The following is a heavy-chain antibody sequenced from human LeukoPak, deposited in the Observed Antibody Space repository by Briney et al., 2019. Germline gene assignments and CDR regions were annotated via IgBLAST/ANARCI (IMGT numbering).Heavy chain of an antibody. D-gene: IGHD2-21*01. V-gene: IGHV4-31*03. CDR2: IYYSGST. J-gene: IGHJ6*03. CDR3: ARAYVHRIVYYYYMDV. Sequence: SETLSLTCTVSGGSISSGGYYWSWIRQHPGQGLEWIGYIYYSGSTYYNPSLKSRVTISVDTSKNQFSLKLSSVTAADTAVYYCARAYVHRIVYYYYMDVWGKGTTVTVSS. CDR1: GGSISSGGYY.